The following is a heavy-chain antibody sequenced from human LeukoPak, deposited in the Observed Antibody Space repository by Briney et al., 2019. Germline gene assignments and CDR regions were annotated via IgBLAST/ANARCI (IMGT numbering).Heavy chain of an antibody. V-gene: IGHV1-18*01. D-gene: IGHD1-7*01. CDR2: LSAYNTNA. CDR1: GYTFTSYG. Sequence: ASVKVSCKTYGYTFTSYGISWVRQAPGQGLEWMGWLSAYNTNANYAQKLQGRVTMTTDTSTSTAFMELRSLRSDDTAVYYCARGSNWNYSFLDFWGQGTLVTVSS. CDR3: ARGSNWNYSFLDF. J-gene: IGHJ4*02.